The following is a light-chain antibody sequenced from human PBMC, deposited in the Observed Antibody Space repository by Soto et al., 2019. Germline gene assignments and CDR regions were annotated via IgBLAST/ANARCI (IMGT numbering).Light chain of an antibody. CDR2: EVS. V-gene: IGLV2-14*01. Sequence: QSALTQPASVSGSPGQSITISCSGTNNDIGGYNFVSWYRQHPGEAPKLIISEVSDRPSGVSTRFSGAKSGNTASLTMSGLQTEDEADYYCSSYTGSATLVVFGGGTKLTVL. CDR3: SSYTGSATLVV. CDR1: NNDIGGYNF. J-gene: IGLJ2*01.